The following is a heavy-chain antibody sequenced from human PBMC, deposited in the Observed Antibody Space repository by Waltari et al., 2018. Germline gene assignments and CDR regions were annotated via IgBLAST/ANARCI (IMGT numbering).Heavy chain of an antibody. D-gene: IGHD2-15*01. CDR2: ISGYNGNT. J-gene: IGHJ4*02. V-gene: IGHV1-18*04. CDR1: GNTFTR. CDR3: ARGIWEPGVYRYFDY. Sequence: QVQLVQSGADVKKPGASVTVSCKTSGNTFTRSGNIRYGISWVRQAPGQGLEWMGWISGYNGNTNYEQKFQGRVTMTTDTSTSTAYLELRSLRSDDTAVCYCARGIWEPGVYRYFDYWGQGTLVTVSS.